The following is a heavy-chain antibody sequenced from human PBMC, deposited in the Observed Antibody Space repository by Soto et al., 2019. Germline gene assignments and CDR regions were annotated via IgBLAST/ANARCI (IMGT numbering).Heavy chain of an antibody. CDR1: GFTFSSYA. CDR3: AKDCLSRVYPDSGGSWFDP. D-gene: IGHD3-22*01. CDR2: ISGSGGST. Sequence: GGSLRLSCAASGFTFSSYAMSWVRQAPGKGLEWVSAISGSGGSTYYADSVKGRFTISRDNSKNTLYLQMNSLRAEDTAVYYCAKDCLSRVYPDSGGSWFDPWGQGTLVTVSS. J-gene: IGHJ5*02. V-gene: IGHV3-23*01.